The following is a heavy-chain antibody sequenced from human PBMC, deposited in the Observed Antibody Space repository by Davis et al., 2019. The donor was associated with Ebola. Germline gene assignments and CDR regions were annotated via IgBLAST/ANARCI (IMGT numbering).Heavy chain of an antibody. Sequence: PSETLSLTCTVSGGSISSYYWSWIRQPAGKGLEWIGHIYTSGSTNYNPSLKSRVTMSVDTSKNQFSLKLSSVTAADTAVYYCAGEGMGYDILTGYYSDNWFDPWGQGTLVTVSS. D-gene: IGHD3-9*01. CDR1: GGSISSYY. J-gene: IGHJ5*02. CDR2: IYTSGST. CDR3: AGEGMGYDILTGYYSDNWFDP. V-gene: IGHV4-4*07.